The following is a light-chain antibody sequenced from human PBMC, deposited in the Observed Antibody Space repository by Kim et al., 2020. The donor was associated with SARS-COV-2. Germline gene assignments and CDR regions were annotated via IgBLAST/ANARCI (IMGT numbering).Light chain of an antibody. Sequence: EIVLTQSPATLSLSPGERATLSCRASQGVSSYLAWYQQKPGQAPRLLIYDASNRATGIPARFSGSGPGTDFTLTISILEPEDFAVYYCQQRSNWPYTFGQGTKLEIK. V-gene: IGKV3D-11*01. J-gene: IGKJ2*01. CDR3: QQRSNWPYT. CDR2: DAS. CDR1: QGVSSY.